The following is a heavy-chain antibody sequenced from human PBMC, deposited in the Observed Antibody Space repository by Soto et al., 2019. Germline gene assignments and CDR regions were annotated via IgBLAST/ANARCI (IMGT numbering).Heavy chain of an antibody. Sequence: GGSLRLSCVASGVRFNSFGMHWVRQAPGKGLEWVAVIKYDGKNEYYADSVKGRFTISRDNSKNTVYLQMSNLRAEDTAVYYCARDPLSWDYIWGSYRPGIMDIRDKGTTVTVFS. CDR1: GVRFNSFG. V-gene: IGHV3-33*01. D-gene: IGHD3-16*02. CDR2: IKYDGKNE. CDR3: ARDPLSWDYIWGSYRPGIMDI. J-gene: IGHJ6*04.